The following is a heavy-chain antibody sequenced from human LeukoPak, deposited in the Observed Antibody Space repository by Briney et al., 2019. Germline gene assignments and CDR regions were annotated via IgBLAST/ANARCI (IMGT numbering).Heavy chain of an antibody. V-gene: IGHV1-2*02. CDR3: ARAHPWNYVGNDALDI. D-gene: IGHD1-7*01. CDR1: GYTFTGYY. Sequence: ASVKVSCKASGYTFTGYYMHWVRQAPGQGLEWMGWINPNSGGTNYAQKFQGRVTMTRDTSISTAYMELSSLRSEDTAVYYCARAHPWNYVGNDALDIWGQGTMVTVSS. J-gene: IGHJ3*02. CDR2: INPNSGGT.